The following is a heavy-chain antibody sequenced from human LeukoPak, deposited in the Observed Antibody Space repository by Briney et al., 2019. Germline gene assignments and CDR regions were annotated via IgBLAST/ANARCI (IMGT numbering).Heavy chain of an antibody. D-gene: IGHD2-21*02. CDR3: AVPCLPYCGGDRPSDY. V-gene: IGHV3-48*02. CDR2: ISSSSSTI. Sequence: PGGSLRLSCAASGFTFSSYSMNWVRQAPGKGLEWVSYISSSSSTIYYADSVKGRFTISRDNAKNSLYLQMNSLRDEDTAVYYCAVPCLPYCGGDRPSDYWGQGTLVTISS. CDR1: GFTFSSYS. J-gene: IGHJ4*02.